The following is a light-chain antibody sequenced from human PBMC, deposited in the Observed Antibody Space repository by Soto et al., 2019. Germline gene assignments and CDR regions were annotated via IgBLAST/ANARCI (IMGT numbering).Light chain of an antibody. Sequence: ETVLTQSPSTLSLSPGERVTLSCRASQSVCNRCLAWYQQKPGQSPRLLIYGASTRATGIPDRFSGSGSGTDFTLTISRLEPEDFAVYYCQHYGTTPWTFGQGTKVGIK. CDR2: GAS. V-gene: IGKV3-20*01. CDR1: QSVCNRC. CDR3: QHYGTTPWT. J-gene: IGKJ1*01.